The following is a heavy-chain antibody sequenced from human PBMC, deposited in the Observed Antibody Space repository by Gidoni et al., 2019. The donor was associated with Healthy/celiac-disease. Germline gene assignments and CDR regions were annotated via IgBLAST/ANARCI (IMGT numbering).Heavy chain of an antibody. V-gene: IGHV3-21*01. J-gene: IGHJ3*02. CDR2: ISSSSSYI. CDR3: ARDQGRGSTYSRSWDLYAFDI. Sequence: EVQLVESGGGLVKPGGYLRLSCAASGFTFSSYSMHWVRQAPGKALEWVSSISSSSSYIYYADSVKGRFTISRDNAKNSLYLQMNSLRAEDTAVYYCARDQGRGSTYSRSWDLYAFDIWGQGTMVTVSS. CDR1: GFTFSSYS. D-gene: IGHD6-6*01.